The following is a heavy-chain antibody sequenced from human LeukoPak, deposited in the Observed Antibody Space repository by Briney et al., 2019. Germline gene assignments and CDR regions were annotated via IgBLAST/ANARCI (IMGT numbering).Heavy chain of an antibody. CDR3: VRDETLWTLDW. J-gene: IGHJ4*02. CDR2: INERGTDS. V-gene: IGHV3-74*03. D-gene: IGHD1-1*01. Sequence: GGSLRLSCTASGFTFSGHWIHWVRHPPGMGLVWVSRINERGTDSMYAESVKGRFTISRDNAKNTVYLQMNSLRAEDTAVYYCVRDETLWTLDWWGQGTLVSVSS. CDR1: GFTFSGHW.